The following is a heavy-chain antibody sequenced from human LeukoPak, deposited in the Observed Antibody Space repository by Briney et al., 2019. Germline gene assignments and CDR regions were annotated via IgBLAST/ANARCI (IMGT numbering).Heavy chain of an antibody. CDR1: GGSITSDIFY. Sequence: SETLSLTCTVSGGSITSDIFYWNWIRQHPGKGLEWSGSIHNSRRTSYNPSLERRLTISVDTSENQFFLKMSYVTAADTAMYYCGKVGGNSNSWGQGTLVTVSS. CDR2: IHNSRRT. CDR3: GKVGGNSNS. J-gene: IGHJ5*02. D-gene: IGHD4-23*01. V-gene: IGHV4-31*03.